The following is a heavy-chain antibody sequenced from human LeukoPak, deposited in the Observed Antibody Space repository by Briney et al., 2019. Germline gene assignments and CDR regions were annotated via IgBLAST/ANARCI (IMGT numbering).Heavy chain of an antibody. CDR3: ARGQRRAAAGTRAYYFDY. CDR1: GGSFSGYY. CDR2: INHSGST. Sequence: SETLSLTCAVYGGSFSGYYWSWIRQPPGKGLEWIGEINHSGSTNYNPSLKSRATISVDTSKNQFSLKLSSVTAADTAVYYCARGQRRAAAGTRAYYFDYWGQGTLVTVSS. V-gene: IGHV4-34*01. D-gene: IGHD6-13*01. J-gene: IGHJ4*02.